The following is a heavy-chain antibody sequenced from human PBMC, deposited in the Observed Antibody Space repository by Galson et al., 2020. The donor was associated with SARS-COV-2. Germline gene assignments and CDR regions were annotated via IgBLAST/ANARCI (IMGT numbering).Heavy chain of an antibody. CDR2: LNTNSGGT. Sequence: ASAKVSCKASGYTFTGYYMHWVRQAPGQGLEWMGWLNTNSGGTNYAQKFQGRVTMTRDTSISTAYMELSRLRSDDTAVYYCARAHESYYYDSSGYSSEYFQHWGQGTLVTVSS. V-gene: IGHV1-2*02. CDR3: ARAHESYYYDSSGYSSEYFQH. D-gene: IGHD3-22*01. CDR1: GYTFTGYY. J-gene: IGHJ1*01.